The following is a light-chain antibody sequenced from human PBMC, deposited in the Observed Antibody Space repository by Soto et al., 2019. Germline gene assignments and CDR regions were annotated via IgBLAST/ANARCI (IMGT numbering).Light chain of an antibody. CDR1: QDISNY. CDR3: QKYNSAPLT. CDR2: AAS. J-gene: IGKJ4*01. V-gene: IGKV1-27*01. Sequence: DIQMTQSPSSLSASVGDRVTITCRTSQDISNYLAWYRQKPGKVPKLLIYAASTLQSGAPSRFGGSGSGTDFTLTISSLQPEDVATYFCQKYNSAPLTFGGGTKVDIK.